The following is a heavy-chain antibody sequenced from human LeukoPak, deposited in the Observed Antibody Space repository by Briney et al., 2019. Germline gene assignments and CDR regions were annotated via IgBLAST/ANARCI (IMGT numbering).Heavy chain of an antibody. V-gene: IGHV4-31*03. D-gene: IGHD1-26*01. Sequence: PSETLSLTCTVSGGSISSGGYYWSWIRQHPGKGLEWIGYIYYSGSTYYNPSLKSRVTISVDTSKNQFSLKLSSVTAADTAVYYCARGKRRDGDTRYARSAGGFYFDYWGQGTLVTVSS. CDR1: GGSISSGGYY. CDR2: IYYSGST. CDR3: ARGKRRDGDTRYARSAGGFYFDY. J-gene: IGHJ4*02.